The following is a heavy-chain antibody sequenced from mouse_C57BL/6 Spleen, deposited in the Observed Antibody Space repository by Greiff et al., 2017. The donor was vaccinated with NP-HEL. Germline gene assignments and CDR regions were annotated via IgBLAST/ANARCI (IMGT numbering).Heavy chain of an antibody. D-gene: IGHD1-1*01. CDR3: ARHLLYYGSSYFDY. J-gene: IGHJ2*01. CDR1: GYTFTSYW. Sequence: QVQLQQPGAELVRPGSSVKLSCKASGYTFTSYWMHWVKQRPIQGLEWIGNIDPSDSETHYNQKFKDKATLTVDKSSSTAYMQLSSLTSEDSAVYYCARHLLYYGSSYFDYWGQGTTLTVSS. V-gene: IGHV1-52*01. CDR2: IDPSDSET.